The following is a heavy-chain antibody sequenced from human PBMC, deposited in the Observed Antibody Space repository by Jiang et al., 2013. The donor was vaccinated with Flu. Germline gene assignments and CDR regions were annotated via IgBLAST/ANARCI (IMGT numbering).Heavy chain of an antibody. CDR3: ARANMAARLLADY. Sequence: GPGLVKPSETLSLTCTVSGGSISDDYWTWIRQSAGKGLEWIGRIYGNGYTNYNPSLASRVTMSVDTSKNQFSLQLTSVSAADSAVYYCARANMAARLLADYWGQGTLVTVSS. CDR1: GGSISDDY. V-gene: IGHV4-4*07. J-gene: IGHJ4*02. CDR2: IYGNGYT. D-gene: IGHD6-6*01.